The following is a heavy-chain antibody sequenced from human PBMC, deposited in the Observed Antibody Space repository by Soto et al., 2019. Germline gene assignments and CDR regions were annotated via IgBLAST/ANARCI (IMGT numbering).Heavy chain of an antibody. CDR1: GCTFSSYT. CDR2: IIPILGIA. D-gene: IGHD5-12*01. V-gene: IGHV1-69*02. Sequence: ASVKVSCKASGCTFSSYTISWVRQAPGQGLEWMGRIIPILGIANYAQKFQGRVTITADKSTSTAYMELSSLRSEDTAVYYCARVDDVATNFQHWGQGTLVTVSS. CDR3: ARVDDVATNFQH. J-gene: IGHJ1*01.